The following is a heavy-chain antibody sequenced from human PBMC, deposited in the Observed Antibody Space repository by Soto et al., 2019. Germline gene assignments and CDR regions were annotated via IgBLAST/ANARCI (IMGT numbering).Heavy chain of an antibody. V-gene: IGHV4-61*03. CDR3: ARGRNNWFDP. Sequence: SETLSLTCTVSGGSVSSGNYNWGCIRQPPGKGPEWIGYIYYSGSTRYNPSLKSRLTISVDTSKNHFSLTLTSVNAADTAVYYCARGRNNWFDPWGQGTLVTVSS. CDR2: IYYSGST. J-gene: IGHJ5*02. CDR1: GGSVSSGNYN.